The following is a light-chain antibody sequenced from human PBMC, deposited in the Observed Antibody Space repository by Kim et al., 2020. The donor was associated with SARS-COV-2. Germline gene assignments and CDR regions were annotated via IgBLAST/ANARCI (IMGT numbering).Light chain of an antibody. CDR3: SSYIRGSTNYV. CDR2: EVD. J-gene: IGLJ1*01. V-gene: IGLV2-14*01. Sequence: SITSSCTGTSSDVDGYKYVSWYQHHPGKAPNLVSYEVDNRPSGVSIRFSGSKSGNTASLTISGLQAEDEADYYCSSYIRGSTNYVFGTGTKVTVL. CDR1: SSDVDGYKY.